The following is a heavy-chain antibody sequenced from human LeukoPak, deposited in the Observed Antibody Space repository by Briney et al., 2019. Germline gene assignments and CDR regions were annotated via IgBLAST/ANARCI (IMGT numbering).Heavy chain of an antibody. J-gene: IGHJ3*01. CDR2: IYHTGST. Sequence: SETLSLTCTVSGDSVSSSSSYWGWIRQPPGKGLEWIGSIYHTGSTYYNPSLKRRVTISIETPKNQFSLRLSSVTAADTAVYYCARHWRSLAARGAFDLWGQGTMVTVSS. D-gene: IGHD6-6*01. CDR3: ARHWRSLAARGAFDL. V-gene: IGHV4-39*01. CDR1: GDSVSSSSSY.